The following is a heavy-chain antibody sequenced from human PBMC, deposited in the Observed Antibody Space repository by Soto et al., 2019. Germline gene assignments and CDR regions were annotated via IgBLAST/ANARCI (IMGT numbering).Heavy chain of an antibody. Sequence: EVQLLESGGGLVQPGGSLRLSCAASGFTFSSYAMSWVRQAPGKGLEWVSAIRGSGGSTYYADSVKGRFTISRDNSKNTLYLQMNSLRAEDTAVYYCADEVEDCSGGSCYSSGYFDYWGQGTLVTVSS. CDR1: GFTFSSYA. J-gene: IGHJ4*02. CDR3: ADEVEDCSGGSCYSSGYFDY. D-gene: IGHD2-15*01. CDR2: IRGSGGST. V-gene: IGHV3-23*01.